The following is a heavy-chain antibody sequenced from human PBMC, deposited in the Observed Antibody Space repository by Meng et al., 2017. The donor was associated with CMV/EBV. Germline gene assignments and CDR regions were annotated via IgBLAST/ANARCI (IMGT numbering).Heavy chain of an antibody. Sequence: SETLSLTCSVSGGSIGSNTYYWGWIRQSPGKGLEWIGSIYHSGNTYYKPSLKSRVIISVDTSKNQFSLKLSSVTAADAAMYYCASQERDYWSGYGLAPKPNRFDTWGQGTLVTVSS. CDR3: ASQERDYWSGYGLAPKPNRFDT. D-gene: IGHD3-3*01. J-gene: IGHJ5*02. CDR1: GGSIGSNTYY. V-gene: IGHV4-39*01. CDR2: IYHSGNT.